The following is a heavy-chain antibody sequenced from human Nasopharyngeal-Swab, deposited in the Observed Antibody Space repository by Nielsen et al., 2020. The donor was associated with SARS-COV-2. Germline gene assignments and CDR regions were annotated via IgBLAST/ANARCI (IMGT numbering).Heavy chain of an antibody. Sequence: WIRQPPGKGLEWVSVIYSGGSSTYYADSVKGRFTISRDNSKNTLYLQMNSLRAEDTAVYYCAKAVGAITIFGVVIKKAHGMDVRGQGTTVTVSS. V-gene: IGHV3-23*03. CDR3: AKAVGAITIFGVVIKKAHGMDV. CDR2: IYSGGSST. D-gene: IGHD3-3*01. J-gene: IGHJ6*02.